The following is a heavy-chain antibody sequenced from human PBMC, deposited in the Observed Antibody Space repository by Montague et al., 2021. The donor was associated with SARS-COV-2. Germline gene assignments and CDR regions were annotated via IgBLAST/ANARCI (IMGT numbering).Heavy chain of an antibody. J-gene: IGHJ5*02. CDR1: GFIFTNYF. Sequence: SLRLSCAASGFIFTNYFVSWIRRAPGRGLEWVSYMDINGDLKYYVDSVRGRFTISRDNAKNSFFLQMNSLRVEDTAVYYCATVGSSSIQAWGQGTLVTVSS. V-gene: IGHV3-11*01. CDR2: MDINGDLK. D-gene: IGHD6-13*01. CDR3: ATVGSSSIQA.